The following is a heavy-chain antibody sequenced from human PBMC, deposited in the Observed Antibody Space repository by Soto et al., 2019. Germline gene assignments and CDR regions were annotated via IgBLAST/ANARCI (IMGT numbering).Heavy chain of an antibody. Sequence: SQTLTLTCGISGDSVSSNSAAWNWLRQSPSRGLEWLGRTYYRSKWYNDYAVSVESRITINPDTSKNHFSLQLNFVTPEDTAVYFCARGEQYSGRIFDYWGQGTLVTVSS. CDR1: GDSVSSNSAA. J-gene: IGHJ4*02. D-gene: IGHD1-26*01. V-gene: IGHV6-1*01. CDR2: TYYRSKWYN. CDR3: ARGEQYSGRIFDY.